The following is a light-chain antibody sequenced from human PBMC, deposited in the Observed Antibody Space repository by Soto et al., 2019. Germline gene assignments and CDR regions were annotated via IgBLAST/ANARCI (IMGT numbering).Light chain of an antibody. CDR2: SDN. Sequence: VLTQPPSASGPPGQRATISCSGSSSNIGTYRVSWYQHFPGTAPRLLIYSDNQRPSGVPDRFSASKSGASASLAISGLQSEDEAYFYCAAWDDSLNGCVFGTGTKVTVL. J-gene: IGLJ1*01. CDR1: SSNIGTYR. CDR3: AAWDDSLNGCV. V-gene: IGLV1-44*01.